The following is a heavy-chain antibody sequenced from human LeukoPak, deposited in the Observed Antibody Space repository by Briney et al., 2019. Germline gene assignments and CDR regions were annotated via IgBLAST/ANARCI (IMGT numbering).Heavy chain of an antibody. CDR1: GGSISSSSYY. D-gene: IGHD3-22*01. CDR2: IYYSGST. CDR3: ARLLRPYSYDSSGYFTTSFDF. J-gene: IGHJ3*01. V-gene: IGHV4-39*01. Sequence: SETLSLTFTVSGGSISSSSYYWGWIRQPPGKGLEWIATIYYSGSTYYNPSLKSRVTISVDTSKNQFSLKLSSVTAADTAVYYCARLLRPYSYDSSGYFTTSFDFWGQGTMVTVSS.